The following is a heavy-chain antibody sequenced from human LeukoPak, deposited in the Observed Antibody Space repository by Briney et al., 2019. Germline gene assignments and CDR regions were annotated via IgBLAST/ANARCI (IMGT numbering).Heavy chain of an antibody. CDR2: INHSGST. CDR1: GGSFSAYY. CDR3: ARAGGYSSSYVVY. Sequence: SETLSLTCAVYGGSFSAYYWSWIRQPPGKGLEWIGEINHSGSTNYNPSLKSRVTISVDTSKNQFSLKLSSVTAADTAVYYCARAGGYSSSYVVYWGQGTLVTVSS. J-gene: IGHJ4*02. D-gene: IGHD6-6*01. V-gene: IGHV4-34*01.